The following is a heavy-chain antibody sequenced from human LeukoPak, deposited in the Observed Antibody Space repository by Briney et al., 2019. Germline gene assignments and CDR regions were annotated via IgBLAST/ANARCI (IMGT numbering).Heavy chain of an antibody. D-gene: IGHD5-12*01. CDR1: GFTFDDYG. CDR3: ARDPYGGYMYYFDY. Sequence: GGSLRLSCAASGFTFDDYGMTWVRQAPGKGLEWVAGIKWNGGSTGYADSVKGRFTISRDNAKNSLYLQMNSLRAEDTALYYCARDPYGGYMYYFDYWGQGTLVTVSS. V-gene: IGHV3-20*04. J-gene: IGHJ4*02. CDR2: IKWNGGST.